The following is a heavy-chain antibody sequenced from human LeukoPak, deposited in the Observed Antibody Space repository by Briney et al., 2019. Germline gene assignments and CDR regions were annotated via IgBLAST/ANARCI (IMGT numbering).Heavy chain of an antibody. CDR3: ASHKEKDIVVVPAAMGYDAFDI. CDR2: ISWNSGSI. CDR1: GFTFDDYA. Sequence: QAGGSLRLSCAASGFTFDDYAMHWVRQAPGKGLEWVSGISWNSGSIGYADSVKDRFTISRDNAKNSLYLQMNSLRAEDTAVYYCASHKEKDIVVVPAAMGYDAFDIWGQGTMVTVSS. J-gene: IGHJ3*02. D-gene: IGHD2-2*01. V-gene: IGHV3-9*01.